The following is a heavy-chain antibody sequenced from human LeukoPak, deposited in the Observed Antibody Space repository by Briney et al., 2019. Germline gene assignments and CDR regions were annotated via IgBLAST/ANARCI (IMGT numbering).Heavy chain of an antibody. CDR3: ARRRPYTYSGIVVVTANFWFDP. J-gene: IGHJ5*02. D-gene: IGHD2-21*02. CDR1: GFTFSDYY. Sequence: GGSLRLSCAASGFTFSDYYMSWIRQAPGKGLEWVSYISSSGSTIYYADSVKGRFTISRDNAKNSLYLQMNSLRAEDTAVYYCARRRPYTYSGIVVVTANFWFDPWGQGTLVTVSS. CDR2: ISSSGSTI. V-gene: IGHV3-11*04.